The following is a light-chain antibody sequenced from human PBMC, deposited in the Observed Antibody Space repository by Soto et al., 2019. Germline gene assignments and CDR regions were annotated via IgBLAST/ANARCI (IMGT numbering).Light chain of an antibody. CDR3: TSYAGSNIPVV. V-gene: IGLV2-8*01. J-gene: IGLJ2*01. Sequence: QSALTQPPSASESPGQSVTISCTGTSSDVGGYNFVSWYQQHPGKAPKLMIYEVTKRPSGVPDRFSGSKSGNTASLTVSGLQAEDEADYYCTSYAGSNIPVVFGGGTQLTVL. CDR2: EVT. CDR1: SSDVGGYNF.